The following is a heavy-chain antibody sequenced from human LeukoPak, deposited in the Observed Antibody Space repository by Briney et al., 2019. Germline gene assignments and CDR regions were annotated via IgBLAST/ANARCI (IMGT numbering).Heavy chain of an antibody. CDR3: AKANVVITDFDY. V-gene: IGHV3-23*01. CDR2: ISGSGGGT. J-gene: IGHJ4*02. CDR1: GFSFSSYA. Sequence: PGGSLRLSCAASGFSFSSYAMSWVRQAAGKGLEWVSGISGSGGGTYYADSVKGRFTISRDNSKNTLYVQMNSLRAEDTAVYYCAKANVVITDFDYWGQGTLVTVSS. D-gene: IGHD1-20*01.